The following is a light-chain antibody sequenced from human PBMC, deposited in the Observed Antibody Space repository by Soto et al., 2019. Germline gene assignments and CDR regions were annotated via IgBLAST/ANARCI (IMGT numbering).Light chain of an antibody. CDR2: DVS. CDR3: SSYTTNSTYVV. Sequence: QSALTQPASVSGSPGQSITISCTGTSGDVGGYNYVSWYQHHPGKAPKLMIYDVSNQPSGVSNRFSGSKSGNTASLTISGLQAEDEADYYCSSYTTNSTYVVFGGGTKVTVL. V-gene: IGLV2-14*03. CDR1: SGDVGGYNY. J-gene: IGLJ2*01.